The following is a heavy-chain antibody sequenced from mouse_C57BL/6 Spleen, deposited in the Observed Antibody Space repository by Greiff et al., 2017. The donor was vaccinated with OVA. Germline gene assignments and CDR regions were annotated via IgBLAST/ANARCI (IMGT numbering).Heavy chain of an antibody. CDR3: ARLYDYEAGFAY. Sequence: EVMLVESGGDLVKPGGSLKLSCAASGFTFSSYGMSWVRQTPDKRLAWVATISSGGSYTYYPDSVKGRFTISRDNAKNTLYLKMSSLKSEDTAMYYCARLYDYEAGFAYWGQGTLVTVSA. CDR1: GFTFSSYG. V-gene: IGHV5-6*01. J-gene: IGHJ3*01. D-gene: IGHD2-4*01. CDR2: ISSGGSYT.